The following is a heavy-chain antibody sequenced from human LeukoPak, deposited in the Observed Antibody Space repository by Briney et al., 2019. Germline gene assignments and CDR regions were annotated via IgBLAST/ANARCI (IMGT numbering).Heavy chain of an antibody. V-gene: IGHV3-21*01. Sequence: GGSMRLSCAASGFIFTCYSMNWVRQAPGKGLEWVSSISSSSSGLYYAESMKGRFTISRDNAKNSVYQQMNSLRTEDTAVYFCARDPWGSSAYWGQGIVVTVSS. CDR2: ISSSSSGL. D-gene: IGHD5-12*01. CDR3: ARDPWGSSAY. CDR1: GFIFTCYS. J-gene: IGHJ4*02.